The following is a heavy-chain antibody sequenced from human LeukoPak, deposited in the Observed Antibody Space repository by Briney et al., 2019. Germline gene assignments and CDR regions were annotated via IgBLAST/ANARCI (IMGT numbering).Heavy chain of an antibody. CDR3: ARLISRIAVVDLDY. D-gene: IGHD2-15*01. V-gene: IGHV1-2*06. CDR1: GYTFTDYY. J-gene: IGHJ4*02. Sequence: ASVKVSCKASGYTFTDYYIHWVRQAHGQGLEWMGRINSNSGDTNYAQKFQGRVTMTRDTSINTAYMELSKLRSDDTAVYYCARLISRIAVVDLDYWGQGTLITVSS. CDR2: INSNSGDT.